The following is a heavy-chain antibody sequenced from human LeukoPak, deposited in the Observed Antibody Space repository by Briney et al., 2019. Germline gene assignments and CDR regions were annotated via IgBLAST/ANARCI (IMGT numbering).Heavy chain of an antibody. J-gene: IGHJ4*02. CDR2: INPSGGST. Sequence: GASVKVSCKASGYTFTSYYMHWLRQAPGQGLEWMGIINPSGGSTSYAQKFQGRVTMTRDTSTSTVYMELSSLRSEDTAVYYCARDGYSSWYPIFNAPPSPQIDYWGQGTLVTVSS. CDR1: GYTFTSYY. D-gene: IGHD6-13*01. CDR3: ARDGYSSWYPIFNAPPSPQIDY. V-gene: IGHV1-46*01.